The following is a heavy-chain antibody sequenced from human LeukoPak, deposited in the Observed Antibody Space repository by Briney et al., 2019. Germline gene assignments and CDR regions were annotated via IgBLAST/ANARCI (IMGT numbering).Heavy chain of an antibody. J-gene: IGHJ4*02. V-gene: IGHV3-48*03. D-gene: IGHD1-14*01. CDR2: ISSSGSII. CDR1: GFTFSSYA. CDR3: ARGGLPKPFDY. Sequence: GGSLRLSCAASGFTFSSYAMTWVCQAPGQGLEWVSYISSSGSIIYYADSVKGRFTISRDNAKNSLYLQMNSLRAEDTAVYYCARGGLPKPFDYWGQGTLVTVSS.